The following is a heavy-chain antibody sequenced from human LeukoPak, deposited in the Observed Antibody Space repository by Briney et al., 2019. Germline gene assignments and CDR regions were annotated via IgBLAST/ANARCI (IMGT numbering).Heavy chain of an antibody. J-gene: IGHJ3*02. CDR3: ARVGSGYYYDAFDI. Sequence: QPGGSLRLSCVASGFTFSSYEMNWVRQAPGKGLEWVSYISSSGSTIYYADSVKGRFTISRDNAKNSLYLQMNSLRAEDTAVYYCARVGSGYYYDAFDIWGQGTMVTVSS. D-gene: IGHD3-22*01. CDR1: GFTFSSYE. CDR2: ISSSGSTI. V-gene: IGHV3-48*03.